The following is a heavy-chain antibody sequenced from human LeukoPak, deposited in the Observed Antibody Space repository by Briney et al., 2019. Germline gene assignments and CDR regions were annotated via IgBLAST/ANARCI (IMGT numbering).Heavy chain of an antibody. J-gene: IGHJ6*02. CDR3: ARVKSPSYYYYGLDV. V-gene: IGHV1-2*02. Sequence: ASVKVSCKASRYTFTGYHLHWVRQAPGQGLEWMGWINPNSGGTNYAQKFQGRVTMTRDTSISTAYMELSSLRSDDTAVYYCARVKSPSYYYYGLDVWGQGTTVTVSS. CDR1: RYTFTGYH. CDR2: INPNSGGT.